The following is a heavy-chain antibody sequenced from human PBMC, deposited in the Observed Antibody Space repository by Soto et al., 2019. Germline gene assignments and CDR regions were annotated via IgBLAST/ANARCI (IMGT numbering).Heavy chain of an antibody. CDR2: IYHSGST. CDR3: ARCIAAAGPIDY. V-gene: IGHV4-4*02. J-gene: IGHJ4*02. D-gene: IGHD6-13*01. Sequence: SETLSLTCAVSGGSISSSKWWSWVRQPPGKGLEWIGEIYHSGSTNYNPSLKSRATISVDKSKNQFSLRLSSVTAADTAVYYCARCIAAAGPIDYWGQGTLVTVS. CDR1: GGSISSSKW.